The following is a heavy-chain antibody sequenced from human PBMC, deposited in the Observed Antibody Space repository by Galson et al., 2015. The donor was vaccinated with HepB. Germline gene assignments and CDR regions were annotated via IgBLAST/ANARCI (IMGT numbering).Heavy chain of an antibody. V-gene: IGHV1-69*04. CDR1: GGTFSSYT. D-gene: IGHD5-18*01. Sequence: SVKVSCKASGGTFSSYTISWVRQAPGQGLEWMGRIIPILGIANYAQKFQGRVTITADKSTSTAYMELSSLRSEDTAVYYCAREVGSMVTGTYGMDVWGQGTTVTVSS. J-gene: IGHJ6*02. CDR2: IIPILGIA. CDR3: AREVGSMVTGTYGMDV.